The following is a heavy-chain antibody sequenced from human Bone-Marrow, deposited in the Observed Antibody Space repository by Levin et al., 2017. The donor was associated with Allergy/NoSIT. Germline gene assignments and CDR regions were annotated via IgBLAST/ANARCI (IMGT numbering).Heavy chain of an antibody. Sequence: GGSLRLSCAASGFTFSDYYMSWIRQAPGKGLEWVSYISSSSSYTNYADSVKGRFTISRDNAKNSLYLQMNSLRAEDTAVYYYARVGTVATIFDYWGQGTLVTVSS. CDR2: ISSSSSYT. J-gene: IGHJ4*02. V-gene: IGHV3-11*06. CDR3: ARVGTVATIFDY. CDR1: GFTFSDYY. D-gene: IGHD5-12*01.